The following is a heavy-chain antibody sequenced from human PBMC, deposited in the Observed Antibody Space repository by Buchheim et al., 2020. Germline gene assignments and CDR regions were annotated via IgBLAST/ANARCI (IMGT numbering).Heavy chain of an antibody. J-gene: IGHJ4*02. CDR2: INHGGST. CDR3: ARVVVDYYDSSGADY. V-gene: IGHV4-34*02. CDR1: GGSLDGSY. D-gene: IGHD3-22*01. Sequence: QVQLQQWGAGLLKPSETLSLTCAVYGGSLDGSYWSWIRQSPGKRLEWIGEINHGGSTNYNPSLKSRVTISVDTSKNHFSLNLTSMTAADTAVYYCARVVVDYYDSSGADYWGQGTL.